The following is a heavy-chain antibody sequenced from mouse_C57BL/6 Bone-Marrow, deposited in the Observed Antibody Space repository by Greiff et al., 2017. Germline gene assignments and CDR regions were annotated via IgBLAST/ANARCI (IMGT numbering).Heavy chain of an antibody. CDR2: FYPRSGNT. CDR3: ASCPICYDYPFAD. D-gene: IGHD2-4*01. J-gene: IGHJ3*01. CDR1: GYTFTSYG. V-gene: IGHV1-81*01. Sequence: VKLQQSGAELARPGASVKLSCKASGYTFTSYGISWVKQRTGQGLEWIGEFYPRSGNTYYNEKFKGKATLTAAKASSTAYMELRSLTSEDSAVYFYASCPICYDYPFADWGQGTMVTVSA.